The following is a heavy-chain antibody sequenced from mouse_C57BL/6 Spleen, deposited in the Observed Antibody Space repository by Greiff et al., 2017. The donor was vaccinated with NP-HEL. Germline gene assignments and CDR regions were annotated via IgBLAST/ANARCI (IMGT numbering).Heavy chain of an antibody. V-gene: IGHV1-50*01. CDR2: IDPSDSYT. D-gene: IGHD1-2*01. CDR1: GYTFTSYW. Sequence: QVQLQQPGAELVKPGASVKLSCKASGYTFTSYWMQWVKQRPGQGLEWIGEIDPSDSYTNYNPKFKVKATLTVDTSSSTAYMQLSSLTSEESAVYYCATFITTVKGYWGQGTTLTVSS. CDR3: ATFITTVKGY. J-gene: IGHJ2*01.